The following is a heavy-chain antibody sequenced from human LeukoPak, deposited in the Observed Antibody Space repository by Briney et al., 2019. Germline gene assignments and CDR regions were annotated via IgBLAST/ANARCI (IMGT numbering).Heavy chain of an antibody. CDR3: VVGDYYDSSGYYRAFQH. CDR1: GFTFSSYE. CDR2: ISNSGSTR. J-gene: IGHJ1*01. V-gene: IGHV3-48*03. D-gene: IGHD3-22*01. Sequence: GGSLRLSCVASGFTFSSYEMKWVRQAPGKGLEWVSYISNSGSTRYYADSVKGRFTISRDNAKNSLYLQMNSLRAEDTAVYYCVVGDYYDSSGYYRAFQHWGQGTLVTVSS.